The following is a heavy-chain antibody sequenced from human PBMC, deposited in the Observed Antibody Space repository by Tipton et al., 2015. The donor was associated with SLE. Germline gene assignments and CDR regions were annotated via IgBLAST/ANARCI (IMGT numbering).Heavy chain of an antibody. D-gene: IGHD3-22*01. Sequence: QSGAEVKKPGESLKISCKGSGYSFTSYWIGWVRQMPGKGLEWMGIIYPGDSDTRYSPSFQGQVTISADKSISTAYLQWSSLKASDTAMYYCASRQYYYDSSGYYPSAFDIWGQGTIVTVSS. V-gene: IGHV5-51*01. J-gene: IGHJ3*02. CDR3: ASRQYYYDSSGYYPSAFDI. CDR1: GYSFTSYW. CDR2: IYPGDSDT.